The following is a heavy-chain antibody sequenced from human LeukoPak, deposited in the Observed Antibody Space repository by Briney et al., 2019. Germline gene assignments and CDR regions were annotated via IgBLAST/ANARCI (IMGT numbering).Heavy chain of an antibody. D-gene: IGHD1-26*01. CDR3: ARAPSGSRDFDY. J-gene: IGHJ4*02. V-gene: IGHV1-69*05. Sequence: ASVKVSCKASGGTFSSYAISWVRQAPGQGLEWMGRIIPIFGTANYAQKFQGRVTITTDESTPTAYMELSSLRSEDTAVYYCARAPSGSRDFDYWGQGTLVTVSS. CDR2: IIPIFGTA. CDR1: GGTFSSYA.